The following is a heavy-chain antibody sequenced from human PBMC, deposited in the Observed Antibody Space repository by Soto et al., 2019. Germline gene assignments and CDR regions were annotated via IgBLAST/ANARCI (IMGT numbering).Heavy chain of an antibody. J-gene: IGHJ6*02. D-gene: IGHD1-26*01. V-gene: IGHV4-34*01. Sequence: SETLSLTCAVYCGSFSGYYWSWIRQPPGKGLEWIGEINHSGSTNYNPSLKSRVTISVDTSKNQFSLKLSSVTAADTAVYYCARGRRRLLYYYYGMDVWGQGTTVTVSS. CDR1: CGSFSGYY. CDR2: INHSGST. CDR3: ARGRRRLLYYYYGMDV.